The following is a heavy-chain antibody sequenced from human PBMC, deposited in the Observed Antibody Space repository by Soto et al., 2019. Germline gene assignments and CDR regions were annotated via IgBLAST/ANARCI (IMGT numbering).Heavy chain of an antibody. CDR3: ARRKIAVAPGWFDP. CDR1: GGSISSSSYY. D-gene: IGHD6-19*01. Sequence: QLQLQESGPGLVKPSETLSLTCTVSGGSISSSSYYWGWIRQPPGKGLEWIGSIYYSGSTYYNPSLKSRVTISVDTSKNQFSLKLSSVTAADTAVYYCARRKIAVAPGWFDPWGQGTLVTVSS. CDR2: IYYSGST. J-gene: IGHJ5*02. V-gene: IGHV4-39*01.